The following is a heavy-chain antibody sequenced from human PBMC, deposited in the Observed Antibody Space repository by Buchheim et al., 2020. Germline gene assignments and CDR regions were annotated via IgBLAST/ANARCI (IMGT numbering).Heavy chain of an antibody. CDR2: IYYSGST. CDR1: GGSVSSGSYY. CDR3: ARSTRSSWGYFDY. J-gene: IGHJ4*02. V-gene: IGHV4-61*01. Sequence: QVQLQESGPGLVKPSETLSLTCTVSGGSVSSGSYYWSWIRQPPGKGLEWIGYIYYSGSTNYNPSLKSRVTISVDTSKNQFSLKLSSVTAVDTAVYYCARSTRSSWGYFDYWGQGTL. D-gene: IGHD6-13*01.